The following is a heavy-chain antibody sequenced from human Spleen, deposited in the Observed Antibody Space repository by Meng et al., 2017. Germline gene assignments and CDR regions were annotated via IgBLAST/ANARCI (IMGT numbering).Heavy chain of an antibody. V-gene: IGHV7-4-1*02. D-gene: IGHD2-15*01. CDR1: GYSFTNYS. CDR2: INTHTEDP. CDR3: SKGDKNIVVVVAANL. Sequence: ASVPVSCQASGYSFTNYSLNWVRQAPGQGLEWMGWINTHTEDPTYAQGFTGRFVFSFDTSVSKAYLQISRLQGEDTAEYYWSKGDKNIVVVVAANLWGQGTLVTVSS. J-gene: IGHJ4*02.